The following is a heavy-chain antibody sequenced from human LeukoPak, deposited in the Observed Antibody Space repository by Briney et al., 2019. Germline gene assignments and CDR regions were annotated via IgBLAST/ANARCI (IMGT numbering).Heavy chain of an antibody. CDR2: IYYSGST. D-gene: IGHD3/OR15-3a*01. CDR1: GGSISSYY. CDR3: ARHLGLKGFDP. V-gene: IGHV4-59*08. J-gene: IGHJ5*02. Sequence: SETLSLTCTVSGGSISSYYWSWIRQPPGKGLEWIGYIYYSGSTNYNPSLKSRVTISVDTSKNQFSLKLSPVTAADMAVYYCARHLGLKGFDPWGQGTLVTVSS.